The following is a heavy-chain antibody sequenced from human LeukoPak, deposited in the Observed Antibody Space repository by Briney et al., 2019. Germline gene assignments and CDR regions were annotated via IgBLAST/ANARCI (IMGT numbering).Heavy chain of an antibody. D-gene: IGHD3-22*01. CDR2: IKQDGSEK. J-gene: IGHJ4*02. V-gene: IGHV3-7*01. CDR1: GFSFSRYW. Sequence: GGSLRLSCAASGFSFSRYWMSWVRQAPGKGLEWVANIKQDGSEKNYVESVKGRFTISRDNAKNSLYLQMNSLRAEDTAVYYCARVRGYYYDSSGYLSGGHVDYWGQGTLVTVSS. CDR3: ARVRGYYYDSSGYLSGGHVDY.